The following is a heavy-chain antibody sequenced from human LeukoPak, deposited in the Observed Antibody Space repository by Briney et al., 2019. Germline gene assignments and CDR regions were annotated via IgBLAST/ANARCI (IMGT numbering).Heavy chain of an antibody. CDR1: GFIFSNYW. D-gene: IGHD3-10*01. Sequence: TGGSLRLSCGASGFIFSNYWMSWVRQAPGKGLEWVANIKQDGSEKYYVDSVKGRFTISRDNAKNSLYLQMNSLRAEDTAVYYCARRSTYGNWFDPWGQGTLVTVSS. V-gene: IGHV3-7*01. CDR2: IKQDGSEK. J-gene: IGHJ5*02. CDR3: ARRSTYGNWFDP.